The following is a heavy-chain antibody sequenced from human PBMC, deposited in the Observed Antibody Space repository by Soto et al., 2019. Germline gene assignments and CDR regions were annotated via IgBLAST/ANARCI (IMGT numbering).Heavy chain of an antibody. Sequence: EVMLEESGGAVVQPGGSLRLSCVVSGFTFEEHTIHWVRQAPGKGLEWISLLSWDGGTTYYAESVKGRFTISRDSGKNSLFPQNENLRSEDNGLYFRKRVQKKYRAPSGGGFYSWGQGNQGTLS. V-gene: IGHV3-43*01. CDR1: GFTFEEHT. J-gene: IGHJ4*02. CDR3: KRVQKKYRAPSGGGFYS. D-gene: IGHD5-12*01. CDR2: LSWDGGTT.